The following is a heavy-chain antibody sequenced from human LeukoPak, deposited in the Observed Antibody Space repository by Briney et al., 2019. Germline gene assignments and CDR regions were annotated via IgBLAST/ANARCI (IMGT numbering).Heavy chain of an antibody. D-gene: IGHD3-3*01. CDR2: ISAYNGNT. J-gene: IGHJ5*02. Sequence: GASVKVSCKGSDYTFTSYGISWVRQAPGQGLEWMGWISAYNGNTNYAQKLQGRVTMSTDTSTSTAYMELSSLRSEDTAVYYCATDRGQRGQRALYYDFWSGYSWVPFDPWGQGTLVTVSS. CDR1: DYTFTSYG. CDR3: ATDRGQRGQRALYYDFWSGYSWVPFDP. V-gene: IGHV1-18*01.